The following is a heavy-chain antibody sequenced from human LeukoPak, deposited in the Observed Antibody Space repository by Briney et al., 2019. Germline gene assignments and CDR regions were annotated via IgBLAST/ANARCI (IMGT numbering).Heavy chain of an antibody. V-gene: IGHV4-39*01. Sequence: PETLSLTCTVSGGSISSSSCCWGWIRQPPGKGLEWIGSIYYSGSTYYNPSRQSRVTIYVDTSKNPFSLKLRSVTAADAAVYYCARHIPGVEAAVNYFDYWGEGTLVTVSS. CDR3: ARHIPGVEAAVNYFDY. J-gene: IGHJ4*02. CDR2: IYYSGST. CDR1: GGSISSSSCC. D-gene: IGHD6-13*01.